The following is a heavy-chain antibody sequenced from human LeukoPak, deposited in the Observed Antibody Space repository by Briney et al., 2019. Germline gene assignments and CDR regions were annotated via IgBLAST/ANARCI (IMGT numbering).Heavy chain of an antibody. J-gene: IGHJ4*02. D-gene: IGHD6-13*01. CDR1: GFTFSNYW. Sequence: GGSLRLSCAASGFTFSNYWMYWVRQAPGKGLVRVSRINSDGSSRNYADSVKGRFTISRDNAKNTLYLQMNSLRAEDTAVYYCASASSHRIAAGGDYWGQGTLVTVSS. V-gene: IGHV3-74*01. CDR3: ASASSHRIAAGGDY. CDR2: INSDGSSR.